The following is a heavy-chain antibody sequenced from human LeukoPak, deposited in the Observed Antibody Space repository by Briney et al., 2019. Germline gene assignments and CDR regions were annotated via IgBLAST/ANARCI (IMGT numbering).Heavy chain of an antibody. V-gene: IGHV3-21*06. J-gene: IGHJ4*02. CDR1: QFTFSSYN. Sequence: PGGSLRLSCAASQFTFSSYNMNWVRQAPGKGLEWVSSISSTSRYIYYADSVKGRFTISRDNAKNSLFLQMNSLRAEDTAVYYCAKSQYYYDSSGSPFDSWGQGTLVTVSS. CDR3: AKSQYYYDSSGSPFDS. D-gene: IGHD3-22*01. CDR2: ISSTSRYI.